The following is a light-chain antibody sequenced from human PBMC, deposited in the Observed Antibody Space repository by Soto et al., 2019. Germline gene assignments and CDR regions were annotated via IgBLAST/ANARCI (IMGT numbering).Light chain of an antibody. Sequence: NFMLTHPHSVSESPGKTVTISCTRSGGSIGSNYVQWYQQRPGSSPTTLIYEDDQRPSGVPDRFFGSIDTSSNSASLTISRLQTEDEADYYCQSHDDSNPWVFGGGTKLTVL. CDR3: QSHDDSNPWV. CDR1: GGSIGSNY. CDR2: EDD. V-gene: IGLV6-57*01. J-gene: IGLJ3*02.